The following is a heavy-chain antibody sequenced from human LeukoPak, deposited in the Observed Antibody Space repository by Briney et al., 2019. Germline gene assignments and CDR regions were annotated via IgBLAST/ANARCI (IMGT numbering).Heavy chain of an antibody. CDR1: GYPFTGHG. D-gene: IGHD3-10*01. J-gene: IGHJ6*03. CDR2: ISGNNGNT. V-gene: IGHV1-18*01. Sequence: ASVKVPCKASGYPFTGHGITWVRQAPGQGLEWMGRISGNNGNTNYAQKFQGRVTMTTDTSTTTGHMELRSLRSDDTAVYYCARENYYGSGVYYMDVWGKGTTVTISS. CDR3: ARENYYGSGVYYMDV.